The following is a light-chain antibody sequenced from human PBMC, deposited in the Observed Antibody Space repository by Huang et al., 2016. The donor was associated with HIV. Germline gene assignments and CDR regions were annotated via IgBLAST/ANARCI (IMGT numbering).Light chain of an antibody. CDR3: QQYNNWLLS. Sequence: IVMTQSPATLSVSPGERVTVSCRAKRSVSSNLAWYQQRPGQDPRLPIYGSSTRAHGIPARFSGSGSGTDFSLTISSRQSEDFAVYYCQQYNNWLLSFGGGTRVDI. CDR1: RSVSSN. V-gene: IGKV3-15*01. CDR2: GSS. J-gene: IGKJ4*01.